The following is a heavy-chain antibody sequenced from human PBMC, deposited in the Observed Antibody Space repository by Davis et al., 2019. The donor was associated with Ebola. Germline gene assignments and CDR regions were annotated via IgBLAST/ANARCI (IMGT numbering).Heavy chain of an antibody. D-gene: IGHD3-10*01. Sequence: PGGSLRLSCSASGFTFDEHGMHWVRQAPGKGLEWVSGITWNSGGIGYADSVKGRFIISRDNPKNSLYLQMNSLRVEDTALYYCAKDSWRGPYYGLDVWGQGTTVTVSS. J-gene: IGHJ6*02. V-gene: IGHV3-9*01. CDR1: GFTFDEHG. CDR3: AKDSWRGPYYGLDV. CDR2: ITWNSGGI.